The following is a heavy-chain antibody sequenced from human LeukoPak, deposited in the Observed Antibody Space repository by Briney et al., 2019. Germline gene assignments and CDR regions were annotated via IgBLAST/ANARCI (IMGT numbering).Heavy chain of an antibody. CDR3: AKDDGGSYYIYYYYMDV. J-gene: IGHJ6*03. V-gene: IGHV3-23*01. D-gene: IGHD3-16*01. CDR2: ISGSGVST. Sequence: GGSLRLSCAASGFTFSSYWMSWVRQAPGKGLEWVSAISGSGVSTYYADSVKGRFTISRDNSKNTLYLQMNSLRAEDTAVYYCAKDDGGSYYIYYYYMDVWGKGTTVTISS. CDR1: GFTFSSYW.